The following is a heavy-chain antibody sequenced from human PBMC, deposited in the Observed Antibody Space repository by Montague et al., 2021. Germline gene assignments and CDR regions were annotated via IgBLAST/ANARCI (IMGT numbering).Heavy chain of an antibody. Sequence: SLRLSCEASGFTFSNFWMHWVRQAPGKGLVWVSRIVGDGHYKNYADSVQGRFTISRDNAENTLYLQMDGLRVGDTAVYYCVRDGDGFNFDYWGHGTLATVSS. CDR3: VRDGDGFNFDY. CDR2: IVGDGHYK. D-gene: IGHD5-24*01. CDR1: GFTFSNFW. J-gene: IGHJ4*01. V-gene: IGHV3-74*01.